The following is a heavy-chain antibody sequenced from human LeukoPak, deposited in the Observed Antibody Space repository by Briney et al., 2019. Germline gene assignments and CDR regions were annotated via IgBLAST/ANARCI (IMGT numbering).Heavy chain of an antibody. V-gene: IGHV3-23*01. CDR1: GFTFSSYG. CDR3: AKALLGHIVVVTASFDY. CDR2: ISGSGGST. J-gene: IGHJ4*02. D-gene: IGHD2-21*02. Sequence: GGSLRLSCAASGFTFSSYGMSWVRQAPGKGLEWVSAISGSGGSTYYADSLKGGVTISRDNSKNTLYLQMNRLRAEDTAVYYCAKALLGHIVVVTASFDYWGQGTLVTVSS.